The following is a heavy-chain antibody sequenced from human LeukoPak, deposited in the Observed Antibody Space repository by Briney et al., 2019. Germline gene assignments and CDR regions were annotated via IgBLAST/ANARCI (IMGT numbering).Heavy chain of an antibody. J-gene: IGHJ2*01. Sequence: SQTLSLTCAISGDSVSSNSAAWNWIRQSPSRGLEWLGRTYYRSKWYNDYAISVKSRITINPDTSKNQFSLQLNSVTPEDTAVYYCTRDSIVGATRSWYFDLWGRGTLVTVSS. CDR1: GDSVSSNSAA. CDR3: TRDSIVGATRSWYFDL. D-gene: IGHD1-26*01. CDR2: TYYRSKWYN. V-gene: IGHV6-1*01.